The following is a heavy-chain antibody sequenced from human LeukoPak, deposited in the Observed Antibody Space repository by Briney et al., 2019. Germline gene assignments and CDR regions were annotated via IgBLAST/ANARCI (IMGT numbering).Heavy chain of an antibody. CDR3: AREEQQLAYNDY. J-gene: IGHJ4*02. CDR1: GFTFSSYG. V-gene: IGHV3-30*02. D-gene: IGHD6-13*01. CDR2: IRYDGSKK. Sequence: PGGSLRLSCAASGFTFSSYGMHWVRQSPGKGLEWVAFIRYDGSKKYYADSVQARFTILRYNPNNTLYLQMNRLRAEDTAVYYCAREEQQLAYNDYWGQGTLVIVSS.